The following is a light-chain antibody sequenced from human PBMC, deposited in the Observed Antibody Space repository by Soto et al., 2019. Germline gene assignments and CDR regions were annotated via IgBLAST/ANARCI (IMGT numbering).Light chain of an antibody. J-gene: IGLJ3*02. V-gene: IGLV1-51*01. CDR3: GTWDSSLSVWV. Sequence: QSVLTQPPSVSAAPGQKVTISCSGSSSNIANNYVSWYQQLPGTAPKLLISDNHKRPSGIPDRFSGSKSGTSATLGITGLQTGDEADYYCGTWDSSLSVWVFGGGTQLTVL. CDR2: DNH. CDR1: SSNIANNY.